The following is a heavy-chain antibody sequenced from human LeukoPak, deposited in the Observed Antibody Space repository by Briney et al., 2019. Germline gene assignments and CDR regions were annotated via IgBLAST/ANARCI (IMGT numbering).Heavy chain of an antibody. D-gene: IGHD3-22*01. CDR1: GFTFSSYA. J-gene: IGHJ3*02. V-gene: IGHV3-23*01. Sequence: AGDSLRLSCAASGFTFSSYAMSWVRQAPGKGLEWVSAISGSGGSTYYADSVKGRFTISRDNSKNTLYLQMNSLRAEDTAVYYCAKEVYYYDGTGDAFDIWGQGTMVTVSS. CDR3: AKEVYYYDGTGDAFDI. CDR2: ISGSGGST.